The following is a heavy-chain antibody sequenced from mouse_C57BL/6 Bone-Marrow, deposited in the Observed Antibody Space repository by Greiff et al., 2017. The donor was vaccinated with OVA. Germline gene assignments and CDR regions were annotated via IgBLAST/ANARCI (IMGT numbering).Heavy chain of an antibody. V-gene: IGHV6-6*01. Sequence: EVMLVESGGGLVQPGGSMKLSCAASGFTFSDAWMDWVRQSPEKGLEWVAEIRNKANNHATYYAESVKGRFTISRDDSKSSVYLQMNSLRAEDTGIYYCTSLYSRRYYFDYWGQGTTLTVSS. J-gene: IGHJ2*01. CDR2: IRNKANNHAT. CDR1: GFTFSDAW. CDR3: TSLYSRRYYFDY. D-gene: IGHD2-14*01.